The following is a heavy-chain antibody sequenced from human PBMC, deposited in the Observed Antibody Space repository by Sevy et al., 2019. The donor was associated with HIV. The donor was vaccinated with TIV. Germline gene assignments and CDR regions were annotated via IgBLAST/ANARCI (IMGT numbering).Heavy chain of an antibody. CDR1: GFTFSSYW. J-gene: IGHJ5*02. V-gene: IGHV3-74*01. CDR3: ARRPTDQSGSYWFDP. CDR2: IKTDGSDT. D-gene: IGHD1-26*01. Sequence: GGSLRLSCAASGFTFSSYWMHWVRQAPGKGLVWVSRIKTDGSDTSYADSVKGRFTISRDNTKNTLYLQMNSLRAEDTAVYYCARRPTDQSGSYWFDPWGQGTLVTSPQ.